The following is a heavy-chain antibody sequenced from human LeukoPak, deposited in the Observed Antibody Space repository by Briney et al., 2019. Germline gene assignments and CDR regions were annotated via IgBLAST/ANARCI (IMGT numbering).Heavy chain of an antibody. CDR1: VGSISSSSYY. J-gene: IGHJ5*02. V-gene: IGHV4-39*01. CDR3: ARQMQDYDSSGNNWFDP. D-gene: IGHD3-22*01. CDR2: IYYSGST. Sequence: SETRSLTCTVSVGSISSSSYYWGWIRQPPGKWLEWIGSIYYSGSTYYNPSLKSRVTISVDTSKNQFPLKLSSVTAADTAVYYCARQMQDYDSSGNNWFDPWGQGTLVTVSS.